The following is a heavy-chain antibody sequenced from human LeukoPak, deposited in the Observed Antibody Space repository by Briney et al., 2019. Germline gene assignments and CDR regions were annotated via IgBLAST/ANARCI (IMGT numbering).Heavy chain of an antibody. J-gene: IGHJ4*02. CDR1: GGSFSGYY. CDR2: ISHSGST. Sequence: PSETLSLTCAVYGGSFSGYYWSWIRQPPGKGLEWIGEISHSGSTNYNPSLKSRVTISVDTSKNQFSLKLSSVTAADTAVYYCARKRGGEDIVVVPAAIHYFDYWGQGTLVTVSS. CDR3: ARKRGGEDIVVVPAAIHYFDY. D-gene: IGHD2-2*01. V-gene: IGHV4-34*01.